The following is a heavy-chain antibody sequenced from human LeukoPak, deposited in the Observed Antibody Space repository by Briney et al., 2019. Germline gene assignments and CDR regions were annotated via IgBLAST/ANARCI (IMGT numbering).Heavy chain of an antibody. CDR3: GKNRYSGSLSPFDI. CDR1: GGSISSSSYY. CDR2: ISGGGGNT. D-gene: IGHD1-26*01. Sequence: ETLSLTCTVSGGSISSSSYYWGWIRQAPGKGLEWVSAISGGGGNTYYADSVKGRFTISRDNSKNTLYLQMNSLRAEDTAVYYCGKNRYSGSLSPFDIWGQGTMVTVSS. J-gene: IGHJ3*02. V-gene: IGHV3-23*01.